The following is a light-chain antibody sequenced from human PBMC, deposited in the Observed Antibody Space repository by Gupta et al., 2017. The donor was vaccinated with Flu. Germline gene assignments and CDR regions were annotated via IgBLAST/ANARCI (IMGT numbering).Light chain of an antibody. V-gene: IGLV1-44*01. CDR2: TNN. Sequence: QPVLSQPPSASGTPGQGVTISCSGSNSNVGSNTVNWLQQVPGRAPTLLISTNNQRPSGVPDRFSGSKSGPSASLAISGLQAEDEADYYCGTWDDNLNEYVFGAGTKVTVL. CDR3: GTWDDNLNEYV. J-gene: IGLJ1*01. CDR1: NSNVGSNT.